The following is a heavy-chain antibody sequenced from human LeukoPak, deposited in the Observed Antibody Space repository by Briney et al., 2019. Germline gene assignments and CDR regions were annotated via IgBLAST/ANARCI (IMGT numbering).Heavy chain of an antibody. J-gene: IGHJ4*02. V-gene: IGHV4-34*01. CDR3: ARGLHYYDSSGYY. Sequence: SETLSLTCAVYGGSFSGYYWSWIRQPPGKGPEWIGEINHSGSTNYNPSLKSRVTISVDTSKNQFSLKLSSVTAADTAVYYCARGLHYYDSSGYYWGQGTLVTVSS. CDR2: INHSGST. D-gene: IGHD3-22*01. CDR1: GGSFSGYY.